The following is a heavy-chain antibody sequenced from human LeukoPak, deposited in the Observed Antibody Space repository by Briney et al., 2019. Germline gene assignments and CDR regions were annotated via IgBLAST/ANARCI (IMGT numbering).Heavy chain of an antibody. D-gene: IGHD3-9*01. V-gene: IGHV4-34*01. Sequence: SETLSLTCAVYGGSFSGYYWSWIRQPPGKGLEWIGEINHSGSTNYNPSLKSRVTISVDTSKNQFSLKLSSVTAADTAVYYCARGSRLRYFDWLFSNYFDYWGQGTLVTVSS. CDR1: GGSFSGYY. J-gene: IGHJ4*02. CDR3: ARGSRLRYFDWLFSNYFDY. CDR2: INHSGST.